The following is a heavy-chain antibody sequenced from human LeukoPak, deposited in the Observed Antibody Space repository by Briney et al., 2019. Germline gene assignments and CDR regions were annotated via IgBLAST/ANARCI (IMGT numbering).Heavy chain of an antibody. CDR1: GFTFSSYG. CDR3: AKDSGMGWLLAQTPFFDY. J-gene: IGHJ4*02. Sequence: GGSLRLPCAASGFTFSSYGMHWVRQAPGKGLEWVAVISYDGSNKYYADSVKGRFTISRDNSKNTLYLQMNSLRAEDTAVYYCAKDSGMGWLLAQTPFFDYWGQGTLVTVSS. D-gene: IGHD1-26*01. V-gene: IGHV3-30*18. CDR2: ISYDGSNK.